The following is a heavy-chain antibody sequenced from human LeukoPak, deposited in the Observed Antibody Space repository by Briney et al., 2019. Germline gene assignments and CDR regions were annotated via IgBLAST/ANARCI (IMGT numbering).Heavy chain of an antibody. CDR1: GFPFADYA. CDR3: TPNPMVPFDY. CDR2: IRSKTYGGTT. V-gene: IGHV3-49*04. D-gene: IGHD3-10*01. J-gene: IGHJ4*02. Sequence: GGSLRLSCTASGFPFADYAMTWVRQAPGKGLEWLGFIRSKTYGGTTEFAASVKGRFTISRDDSKSIAYLQMNSLNNDDTGVYYCTPNPMVPFDYWGQGTLVTVSS.